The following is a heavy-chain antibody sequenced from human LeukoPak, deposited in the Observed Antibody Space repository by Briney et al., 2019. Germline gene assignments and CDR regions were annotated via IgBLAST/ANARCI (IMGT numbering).Heavy chain of an antibody. J-gene: IGHJ4*02. Sequence: GGSLRLSCAASGFTFSDYWMSWVRQAPGKGLEWVANIKEDGSEKYYADSVRGRFTISRDNTKNSLYLQMNSLRAEDTAVYYCARELYFDHWGQGTLATVSS. CDR1: GFTFSDYW. CDR2: IKEDGSEK. V-gene: IGHV3-7*01. CDR3: ARELYFDH.